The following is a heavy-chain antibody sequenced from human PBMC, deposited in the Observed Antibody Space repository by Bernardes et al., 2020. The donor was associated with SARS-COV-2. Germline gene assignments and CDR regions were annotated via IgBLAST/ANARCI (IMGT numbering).Heavy chain of an antibody. J-gene: IGHJ4*02. V-gene: IGHV4-59*11. Sequence: SEPLSLTCTVSGGSISSHFWSWIRQPPGKGLEWIGYIYYSGSTNYNPSLESRVTISVDTSKKQFSLNLTSVTAADTAVYYCARDAGNGDLHFDFWGQGTLVSVSS. CDR1: GGSISSHF. CDR2: IYYSGST. D-gene: IGHD4-17*01. CDR3: ARDAGNGDLHFDF.